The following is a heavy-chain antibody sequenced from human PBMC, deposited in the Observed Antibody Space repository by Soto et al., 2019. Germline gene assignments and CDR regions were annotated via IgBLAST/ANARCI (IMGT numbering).Heavy chain of an antibody. J-gene: IGHJ4*02. Sequence: ASVKVSCKASGYIFINYDMHWVRQAPGQRLEWMGWINTANGNTKYSQKFQGRVTITRDTSATTAYMELIGLISEDTAMFYCVRAGQWPSGGQGTLATVSS. D-gene: IGHD6-19*01. CDR3: VRAGQWPS. V-gene: IGHV1-3*04. CDR2: INTANGNT. CDR1: GYIFINYD.